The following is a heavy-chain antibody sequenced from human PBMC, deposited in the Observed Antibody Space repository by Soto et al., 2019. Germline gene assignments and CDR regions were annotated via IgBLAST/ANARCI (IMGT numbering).Heavy chain of an antibody. J-gene: IGHJ4*02. CDR2: IIPILGIA. Sequence: QVQLVHSGAEVKKPGSSVKVSCKASGGTFSSYTISWVRQAPGQGLEWMGRIIPILGIANYAQKFQGRVTITADKSTSTAYMELSSLRSEDTAVYYCAREEQNYYGSGSYYNYWGQGTLVTVSS. CDR1: GGTFSSYT. D-gene: IGHD3-10*01. CDR3: AREEQNYYGSGSYYNY. V-gene: IGHV1-69*04.